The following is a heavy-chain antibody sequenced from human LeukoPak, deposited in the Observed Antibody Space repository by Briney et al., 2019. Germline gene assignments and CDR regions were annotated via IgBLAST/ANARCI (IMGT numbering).Heavy chain of an antibody. CDR1: GFTFSSYG. J-gene: IGHJ6*03. Sequence: GGSLRLSCAASGFTFSSYGMHWVRQAPGKGLEWVAFIRYDGSNKYYADSVKGRFTISRDNSKNTLYLQMNSLRAEDTAVYYCAKGPRPQYYYYYYYMTSGAKGPRSPSP. CDR3: AKGPRPQYYYYYYYMTS. CDR2: IRYDGSNK. V-gene: IGHV3-30*02.